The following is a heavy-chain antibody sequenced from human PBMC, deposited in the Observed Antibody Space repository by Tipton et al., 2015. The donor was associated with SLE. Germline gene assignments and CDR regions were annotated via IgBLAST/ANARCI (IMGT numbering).Heavy chain of an antibody. V-gene: IGHV4-59*01. J-gene: IGHJ5*02. D-gene: IGHD5-12*01. Sequence: TLSLTCTVSGGSLSSYFWNWIRQPPGKGLEWIGYVYYSGSTSYNPSLKSRVTISADTSKNQFSLRLTSVTAADTAVYYCATSGYDSLSGFDPWGQGTPVTVSS. CDR1: GGSLSSYF. CDR2: VYYSGST. CDR3: ATSGYDSLSGFDP.